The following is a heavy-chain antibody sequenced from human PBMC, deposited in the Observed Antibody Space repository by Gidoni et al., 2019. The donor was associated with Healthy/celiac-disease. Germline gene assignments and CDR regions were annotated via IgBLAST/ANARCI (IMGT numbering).Heavy chain of an antibody. CDR3: ARAIYSSSSGHYYYGMDV. CDR1: GSSISSYN. J-gene: IGHJ6*02. D-gene: IGHD6-6*01. Sequence: QVQLQEPGPGLVKPSETLSITCTGSGSSISSYNWSWIRQPPGKGLEWIGYIYYSGSTNYNPSLKSRVTISVDTSKNQFSLKLSSVTAADTAVYYCARAIYSSSSGHYYYGMDVWGQGTTVTVSS. V-gene: IGHV4-59*01. CDR2: IYYSGST.